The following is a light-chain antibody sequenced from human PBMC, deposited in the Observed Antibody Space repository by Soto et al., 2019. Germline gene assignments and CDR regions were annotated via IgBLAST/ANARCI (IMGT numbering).Light chain of an antibody. CDR2: GAS. V-gene: IGKV3-20*01. CDR3: QQYGRSPFT. CDR1: QSVSSNY. Sequence: EIVMTQSPGTLSLSPGETATLSCRASQSVSSNYVAWFHQKPGQAPRLLIYGASSRATGVPDRFSASGSGTDFTLTISSLEPEDFAVYYCQQYGRSPFTFGPGTKVYIK. J-gene: IGKJ3*01.